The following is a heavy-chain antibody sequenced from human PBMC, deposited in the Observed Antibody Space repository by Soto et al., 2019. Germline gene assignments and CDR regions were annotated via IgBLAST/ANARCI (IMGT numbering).Heavy chain of an antibody. Sequence: PGGSLRLSCAASGFTFSSYSMNWVRQAPGKGLEWVSYISSSSSTIYYADSVKGRFTISRDNAKNSLYLQMNSLRDEDTAVYYCASPAGTETGTPLNYFDYWGQGTLVTVSS. V-gene: IGHV3-48*02. J-gene: IGHJ4*02. CDR1: GFTFSSYS. CDR2: ISSSSSTI. CDR3: ASPAGTETGTPLNYFDY. D-gene: IGHD1-1*01.